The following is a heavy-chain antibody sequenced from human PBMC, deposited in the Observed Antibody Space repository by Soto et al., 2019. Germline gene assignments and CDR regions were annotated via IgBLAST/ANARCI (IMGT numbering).Heavy chain of an antibody. CDR1: GYTFTSYG. Sequence: GASVKVSCKASGYTFTSYGISWVRQAPGQGLEWMGWISAYNGNTNYAQKLQGRVTMTTDTSTSTAYMELNSLKTEDTAVYYCTTAGEKGSLDTAMATVDYWGQGTLVTVSS. J-gene: IGHJ4*02. CDR2: ISAYNGNT. V-gene: IGHV1-18*01. D-gene: IGHD5-18*01. CDR3: TTAGEKGSLDTAMATVDY.